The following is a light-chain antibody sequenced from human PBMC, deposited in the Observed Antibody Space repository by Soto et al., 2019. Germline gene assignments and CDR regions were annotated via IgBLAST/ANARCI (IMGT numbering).Light chain of an antibody. CDR1: EDISNY. J-gene: IGKJ1*01. CDR2: GAS. Sequence: DIQMTQSPSSLSASVGDRVTITCRASEDISNYLAWYQQKPGKVPKLLIYGASTLQSGVPSRFSGSGSGTDCTLTISSLQTEDAATYYCQNYNRAPWTFGQGTKVESK. CDR3: QNYNRAPWT. V-gene: IGKV1-27*01.